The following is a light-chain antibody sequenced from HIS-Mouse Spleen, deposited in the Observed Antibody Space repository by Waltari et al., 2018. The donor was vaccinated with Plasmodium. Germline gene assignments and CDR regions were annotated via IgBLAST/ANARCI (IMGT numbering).Light chain of an antibody. CDR3: QQYGSSPGKFT. Sequence: EIVLTQSPGTLSLSPGERATLSCRASQSVSSSYLAWYQQKPGQAPRLLIYGSSSSATGIPDRFSGSGSGTDFTLTISRLEPEDFAVYYCQQYGSSPGKFTFGPGTKVDIK. CDR2: GSS. CDR1: QSVSSSY. J-gene: IGKJ3*01. V-gene: IGKV3-20*01.